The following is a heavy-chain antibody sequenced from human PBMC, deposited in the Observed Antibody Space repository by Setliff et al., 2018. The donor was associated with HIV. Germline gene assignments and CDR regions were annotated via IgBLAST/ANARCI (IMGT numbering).Heavy chain of an antibody. CDR1: GGTFSSYA. Sequence: ASVKVSCKASGGTFSSYAISWVRQAPGQGLEWMGGIIPIFGTANYAQKFQGRVTITADESASTAYMELSSLRSEDTAVYYCARLTTSLSYYYYMDVWGKGTTVTVSS. V-gene: IGHV1-69*13. D-gene: IGHD4-4*01. CDR2: IIPIFGTA. CDR3: ARLTTSLSYYYYMDV. J-gene: IGHJ6*03.